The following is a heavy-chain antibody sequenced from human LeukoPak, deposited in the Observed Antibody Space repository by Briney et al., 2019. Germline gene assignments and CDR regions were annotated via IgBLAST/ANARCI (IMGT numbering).Heavy chain of an antibody. J-gene: IGHJ5*02. V-gene: IGHV4-59*01. CDR2: IYYSGST. CDR1: GGSISSYY. Sequence: PSETLSLTCTVSGGSISSYYWSWIRQPPGKGLEWVGYIYYSGSTNYNPSLKSRVTISVDTSMNQFSLKLSSVTAADTAVYYCARVKKGYDSSGYYHSANWFDPWGEGTLVTVSS. CDR3: ARVKKGYDSSGYYHSANWFDP. D-gene: IGHD3-22*01.